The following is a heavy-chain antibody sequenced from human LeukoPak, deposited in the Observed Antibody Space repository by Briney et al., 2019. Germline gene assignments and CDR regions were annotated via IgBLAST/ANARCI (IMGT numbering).Heavy chain of an antibody. CDR2: ISYDGSNK. Sequence: GGSLRLSCAASGFTFSSYAMHWVRQAPGKGLEWVAVISYDGSNKYYADSVKGRFTISRDNAKNSLYLQMNSLRAEDTAVYYCARDGPDDSGNNWFDPWGQGTLVTVSS. D-gene: IGHD6-19*01. CDR1: GFTFSSYA. J-gene: IGHJ5*02. CDR3: ARDGPDDSGNNWFDP. V-gene: IGHV3-30-3*01.